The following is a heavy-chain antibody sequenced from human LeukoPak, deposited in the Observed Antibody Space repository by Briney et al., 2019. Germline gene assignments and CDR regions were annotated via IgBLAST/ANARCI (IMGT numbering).Heavy chain of an antibody. J-gene: IGHJ5*02. CDR1: GGSISSSSYY. CDR3: ARDHILTGYAASGWFDP. Sequence: PSETLSLTCTVSGGSISSSSYYWGWIRQPPGKGLEWIGSIYYSGSTYYNPSLKSRVTISVDTSKNQFSLKLSSVTAADTAVYYCARDHILTGYAASGWFDPWGQGTLVTVSS. CDR2: IYYSGST. D-gene: IGHD3-9*01. V-gene: IGHV4-39*07.